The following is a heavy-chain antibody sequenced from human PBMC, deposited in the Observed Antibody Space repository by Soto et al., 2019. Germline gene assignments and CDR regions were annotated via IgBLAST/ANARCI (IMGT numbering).Heavy chain of an antibody. V-gene: IGHV6-1*01. CDR1: GDSVSSNSAA. CDR2: TYYRSKWYN. Sequence: SQTLSLTCAISGDSVSSNSAAWNWIRQSPSRGLEWLGRTYYRSKWYNDYAVSVKSRITINPDTSKNQFSLQLNSVTPEDTAVYYCARDTPTGTTGTYYYGMDVWGQGTTVTVSS. J-gene: IGHJ6*02. D-gene: IGHD1-1*01. CDR3: ARDTPTGTTGTYYYGMDV.